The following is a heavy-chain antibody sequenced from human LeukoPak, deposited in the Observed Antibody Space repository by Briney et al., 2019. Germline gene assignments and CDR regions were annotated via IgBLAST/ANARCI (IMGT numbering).Heavy chain of an antibody. J-gene: IGHJ4*02. V-gene: IGHV3-30*18. CDR1: GFTFSSYG. CDR2: ISYDGSNK. Sequence: PGGSLRLSCAASGFTFSSYGMHWVRQAPGKGLEWVAVISYDGSNKYYADSVKGRFTISRDNSKNTLYLQMNSLRAEDTAVYYCAKDPSQGQQLVPGFDYWGQGTLVTVPS. CDR3: AKDPSQGQQLVPGFDY. D-gene: IGHD6-13*01.